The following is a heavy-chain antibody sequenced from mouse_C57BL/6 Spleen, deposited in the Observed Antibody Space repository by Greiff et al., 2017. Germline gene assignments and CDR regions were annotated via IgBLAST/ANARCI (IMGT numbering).Heavy chain of an antibody. J-gene: IGHJ4*01. CDR1: GYTFTSYW. Sequence: QVQLQQPGAELVKPGASVKLSCKASGYTFTSYWMHWVKQRPGRGFEWIGRIDPNSGGTKYNEKFKSKATLTVDKPSSTAYMQLSSLTSEDSAVYYCARSPYDYDEGYAMDYWGQGTSVTVSS. CDR2: IDPNSGGT. D-gene: IGHD2-4*01. V-gene: IGHV1-72*01. CDR3: ARSPYDYDEGYAMDY.